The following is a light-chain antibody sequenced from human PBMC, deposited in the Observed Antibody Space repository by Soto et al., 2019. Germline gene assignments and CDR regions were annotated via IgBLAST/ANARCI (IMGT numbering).Light chain of an antibody. V-gene: IGKV1-9*01. CDR3: QQLNSYSRT. Sequence: DIQLTQSPSFLSASVGDRVTITCRASQGISSYLAWYQQKPGKAPKLLIYAASTLQSGVPSRFSGSGSGTEFTLTISSLQPEDFATYYCQQLNSYSRTFGQGTKVDI. CDR2: AAS. J-gene: IGKJ1*01. CDR1: QGISSY.